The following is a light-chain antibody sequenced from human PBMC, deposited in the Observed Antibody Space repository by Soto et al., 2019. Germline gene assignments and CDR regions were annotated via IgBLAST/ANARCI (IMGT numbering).Light chain of an antibody. Sequence: QSVLTQPPSVSGAPGQRVTISCTGSSSNIGAGFDVHWYQQLPGTAPKLLIYGNNNRPSGVPDRFAGSKSGTSASLAITGLQAADEDDYYCQSSDSSLSAPVLFGGGTKLTVL. CDR2: GNN. V-gene: IGLV1-40*01. J-gene: IGLJ2*01. CDR3: QSSDSSLSAPVL. CDR1: SSNIGAGFD.